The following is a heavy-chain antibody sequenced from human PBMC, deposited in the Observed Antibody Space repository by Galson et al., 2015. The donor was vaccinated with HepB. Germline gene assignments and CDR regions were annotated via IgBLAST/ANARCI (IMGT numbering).Heavy chain of an antibody. CDR2: FDPEDGET. V-gene: IGHV1-24*01. Sequence: CKVSGYTLPELSXXXVRQAPGKGLEWMGGFDPEDGETIYAQKFQGRVTMTEDTSTDTAYMELSSLRSEDTAVYYCVLGGAGQQLAPGPFDYWGQGTLVTVSS. CDR3: VLGGAGQQLAPGPFDY. D-gene: IGHD6-13*01. CDR1: GYTLPELS. J-gene: IGHJ4*02.